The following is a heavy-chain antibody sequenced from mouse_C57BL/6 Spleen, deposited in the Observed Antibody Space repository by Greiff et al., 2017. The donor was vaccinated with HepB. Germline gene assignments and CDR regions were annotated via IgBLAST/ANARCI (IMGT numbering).Heavy chain of an antibody. D-gene: IGHD2-1*01. CDR3: ARKGYYGNYDAMDY. CDR1: GYTFTSYW. J-gene: IGHJ4*01. CDR2: IDPSDSYT. Sequence: VQLQQPGAELVMPGASVKLSCKASGYTFTSYWMHWVKQRPGQGLEWIGEIDPSDSYTNYNQKFKGKSTLTVDKSSSTAYMQLSSLTSEDSAVYYCARKGYYGNYDAMDYWGQGTSVTVSS. V-gene: IGHV1-69*01.